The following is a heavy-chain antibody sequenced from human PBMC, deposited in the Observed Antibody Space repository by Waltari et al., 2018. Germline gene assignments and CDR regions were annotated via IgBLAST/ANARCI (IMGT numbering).Heavy chain of an antibody. CDR1: GFTVSSYA. CDR2: ISGSGGST. CDR3: AKDWCGGYDSVYVDY. J-gene: IGHJ4*02. V-gene: IGHV3-23*01. Sequence: EVQLLESGGGLVQPGGSLRLSCAASGFTVSSYAMSWVRQATGKGLELGADISGSGGSTYNGESVKGRFTISRDNSKNTLYMQMKIRRAEDTGIYYIAKDWCGGYDSVYVDYWSQGTLVTVSS. D-gene: IGHD5-12*01.